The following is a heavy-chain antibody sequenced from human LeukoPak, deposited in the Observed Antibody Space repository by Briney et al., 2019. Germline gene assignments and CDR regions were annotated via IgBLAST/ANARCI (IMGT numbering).Heavy chain of an antibody. Sequence: GGSLRLSCAASGFTFSSYEMNWVRQAPGKGLEWVSYISSSGSTIYYADSVKGRFTISRDNAKNSLYLRMNSLRAEDTAVYYCASKGPMVRFYGAFDIWGQGTMVTVSS. J-gene: IGHJ3*02. V-gene: IGHV3-48*03. D-gene: IGHD3-10*01. CDR2: ISSSGSTI. CDR1: GFTFSSYE. CDR3: ASKGPMVRFYGAFDI.